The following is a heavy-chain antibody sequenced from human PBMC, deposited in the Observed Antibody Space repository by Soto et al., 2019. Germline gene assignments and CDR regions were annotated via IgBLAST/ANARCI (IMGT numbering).Heavy chain of an antibody. J-gene: IGHJ6*02. V-gene: IGHV1-3*01. CDR3: ARDTTMVRGVTLYYYYYGMDV. D-gene: IGHD3-10*01. CDR2: INAGNGNT. Sequence: ASVKVSCKASGYSFTSYAIHWMRQAPGQRLEWMGWINAGNGNTKYSQKFQGRVTITRDTSASTAYMELSSLRSEDTAVYYCARDTTMVRGVTLYYYYYGMDVWGQGTTVTVSS. CDR1: GYSFTSYA.